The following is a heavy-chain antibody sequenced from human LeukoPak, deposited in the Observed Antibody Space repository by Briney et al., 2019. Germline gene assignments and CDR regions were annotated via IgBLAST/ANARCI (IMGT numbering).Heavy chain of an antibody. CDR2: IYYSGST. V-gene: IGHV4-59*01. CDR1: GGSISSYY. CDR3: ARDKRLVTMVRGVMDYYYYGMDV. J-gene: IGHJ6*02. D-gene: IGHD3-10*01. Sequence: SETLSLTCTVSGGSISSYYWSWIRQPPGKGLEWIGYIYYSGSTNYNPSLKSRVTISVDTSKNQFSLKLSSVTAADTAVYYCARDKRLVTMVRGVMDYYYYGMDVWGQGTTVIVSS.